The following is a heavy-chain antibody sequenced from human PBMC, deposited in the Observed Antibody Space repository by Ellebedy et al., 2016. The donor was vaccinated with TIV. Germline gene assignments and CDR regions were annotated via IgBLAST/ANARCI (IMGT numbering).Heavy chain of an antibody. J-gene: IGHJ4*02. D-gene: IGHD3-22*01. CDR2: ISAYNGNT. Sequence: AASVKVSCKASGYTFTRYGITWVRQAPGQGLEWMGWISAYNGNTNYAQNLKGRVTMTTDTSTNTAYMELRSLISDDTAVYYGARDEGGEGSMIVVVHFDYWGQGTLVTVSS. CDR1: GYTFTRYG. V-gene: IGHV1-18*01. CDR3: ARDEGGEGSMIVVVHFDY.